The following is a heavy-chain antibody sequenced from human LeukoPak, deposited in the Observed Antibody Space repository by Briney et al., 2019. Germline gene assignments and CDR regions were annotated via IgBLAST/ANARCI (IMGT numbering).Heavy chain of an antibody. CDR1: GFTLGDYA. CDR2: IRSKNYGGTA. D-gene: IGHD5-12*01. Sequence: GGSLRLSCTGSGFTLGDYAMIWVRQATGKGLEWVGFIRSKNYGGTAEYAASVKGRFTISRDDSRSIAYLQMNSLKTEDTAVYYCTRVIVATKDYWGQGTLVTVSS. CDR3: TRVIVATKDY. J-gene: IGHJ4*02. V-gene: IGHV3-49*04.